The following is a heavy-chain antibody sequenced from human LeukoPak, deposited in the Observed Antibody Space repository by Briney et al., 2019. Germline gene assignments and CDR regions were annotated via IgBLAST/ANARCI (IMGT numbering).Heavy chain of an antibody. CDR3: GRAIVVVSHNFDY. CDR2: ISGSGGNT. CDR1: GFTFSSYA. V-gene: IGHV3-23*01. J-gene: IGHJ4*02. D-gene: IGHD3-22*01. Sequence: GGSLRLSCAAFGFTFSSYAMSWVRQAPGKGLEWVSTISGSGGNTYYGDSVKGRFTISRDNSNNTLYLQMNSLRAEDTAVYFCGRAIVVVSHNFDYWGQGTLVTVSS.